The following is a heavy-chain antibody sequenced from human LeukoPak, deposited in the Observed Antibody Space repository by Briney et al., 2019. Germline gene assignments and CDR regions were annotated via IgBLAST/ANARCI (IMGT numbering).Heavy chain of an antibody. Sequence: PSETLSLTCAVSGYSFSSGYYWVWIRQPPGKGLEWVGNIYHSGSTYYNPSLKSRVTISVDTSKNQFSLKLSSVTAADTAVYYCAGRRIAADGTRDYWGQGTLVTVYS. CDR1: GYSFSSGYY. J-gene: IGHJ4*02. V-gene: IGHV4-38-2*01. D-gene: IGHD6-13*01. CDR2: IYHSGST. CDR3: AGRRIAADGTRDY.